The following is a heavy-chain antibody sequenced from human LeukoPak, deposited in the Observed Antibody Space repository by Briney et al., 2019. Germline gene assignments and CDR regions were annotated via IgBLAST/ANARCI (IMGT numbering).Heavy chain of an antibody. D-gene: IGHD3-3*01. CDR1: GFTLGRYW. CDR2: SNSDGKIT. V-gene: IGHV3-74*01. Sequence: TGGSLRLSCAASGFTLGRYWMHWFRQAPGTGLVWVARSNSDGKITDYADSVRGRFTTSRDNTKNTVYLQMSSLRAEDTGVYYCARDHHDFRSGYPNYWGQGTLVIVSS. J-gene: IGHJ4*02. CDR3: ARDHHDFRSGYPNY.